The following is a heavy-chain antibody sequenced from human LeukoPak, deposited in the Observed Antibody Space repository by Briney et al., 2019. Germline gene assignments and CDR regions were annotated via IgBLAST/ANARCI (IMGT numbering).Heavy chain of an antibody. CDR2: INHSGST. J-gene: IGHJ4*02. D-gene: IGHD3-16*02. V-gene: IGHV4-34*01. Sequence: SETLSLTCAVYGGSFSGYYWSWIRQPPGKGLEWIGEINHSGSTNYNPSLKSRVTISVDTSKNQFSLKLSSVTAADTAVYYCARRRLFYDYVWGSYRYNRYFDYWGQGTLVTVSS. CDR3: ARRRLFYDYVWGSYRYNRYFDY. CDR1: GGSFSGYY.